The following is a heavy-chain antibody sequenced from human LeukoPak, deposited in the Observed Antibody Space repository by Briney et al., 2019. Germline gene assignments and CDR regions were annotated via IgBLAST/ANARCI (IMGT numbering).Heavy chain of an antibody. Sequence: PSETLSLTCAVYGGSFSGYYWSWIRQPPGKGLEWIGEINHSGSTNYNPSLKSRVTISVDTSKNQFSLKLSSVTAADTAVYYCARVYSSSSKTHHYYYMDVWGKGTTVTVSS. D-gene: IGHD6-6*01. J-gene: IGHJ6*03. CDR1: GGSFSGYY. V-gene: IGHV4-34*01. CDR2: INHSGST. CDR3: ARVYSSSSKTHHYYYMDV.